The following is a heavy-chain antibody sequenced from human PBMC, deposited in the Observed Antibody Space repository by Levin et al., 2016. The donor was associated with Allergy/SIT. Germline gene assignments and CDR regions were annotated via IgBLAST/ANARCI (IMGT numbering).Heavy chain of an antibody. J-gene: IGHJ6*04. V-gene: IGHV3-11*06. CDR3: ARDHEKTPAAGMDV. D-gene: IGHD2-2*01. Sequence: GRFTISRDNAKNSLYLQLNSLRAEDTAVYYCARDHEKTPAAGMDVWGKGTTVTVSA.